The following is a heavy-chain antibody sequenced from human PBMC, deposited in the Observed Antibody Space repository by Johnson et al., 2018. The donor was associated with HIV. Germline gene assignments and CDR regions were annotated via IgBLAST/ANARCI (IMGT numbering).Heavy chain of an antibody. CDR3: GKGWGWGAFDALDI. Sequence: VQLVESGGGLVQPGGSLRLSCAASGFAVSSNYMSWVRQAPGKGLEWVSVIYSGGSTYYADSVKGRFTLSRDNAKNSLYLQMKSLGADDTALYYCGKGWGWGAFDALDIWGQGTMVTVSS. J-gene: IGHJ3*02. CDR1: GFAVSSNY. D-gene: IGHD3-16*01. CDR2: IYSGGST. V-gene: IGHV3-66*01.